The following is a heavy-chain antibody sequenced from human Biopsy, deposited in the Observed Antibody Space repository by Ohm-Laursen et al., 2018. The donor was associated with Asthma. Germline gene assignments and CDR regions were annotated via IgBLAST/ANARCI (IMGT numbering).Heavy chain of an antibody. CDR1: GYNLIDLS. Sequence: ATVKISCKISGYNLIDLSMHWVRQAPGQGLEWMGGHDQEEGGTVNAQRFQGRLTMTEDTSIETAYMELSSLRSEDTAMYYCVASFPKDNMRYSFEFWGQGTLVSVSS. D-gene: IGHD5-18*01. V-gene: IGHV1-24*01. J-gene: IGHJ4*02. CDR2: HDQEEGGT. CDR3: VASFPKDNMRYSFEF.